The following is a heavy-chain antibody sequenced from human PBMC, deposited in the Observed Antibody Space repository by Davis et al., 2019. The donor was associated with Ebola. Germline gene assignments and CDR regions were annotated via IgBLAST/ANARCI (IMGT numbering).Heavy chain of an antibody. CDR2: ISWNSGDT. J-gene: IGHJ4*02. V-gene: IGHV3-9*01. Sequence: PGESLKISCAASGFTFDDYAMHWVRQAPGKGLEWVSSISWNSGDTGYADSVKGRFTISRDNSKNTLYLQMNSLRAEDTAVYYCARSGRRDYGDFWGQGTLVTVSS. CDR1: GFTFDDYA. D-gene: IGHD1-26*01. CDR3: ARSGRRDYGDF.